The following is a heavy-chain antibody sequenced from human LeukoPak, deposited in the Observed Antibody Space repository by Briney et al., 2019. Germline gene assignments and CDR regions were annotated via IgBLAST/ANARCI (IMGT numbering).Heavy chain of an antibody. CDR1: GFTFDDYA. D-gene: IGHD6-19*01. Sequence: PGRSLRLSCAASGFTFDDYAMHWVRQAPGKGLEWGGFIRSKAYGGTTEYAASLKGRFTISRHDSKSIAYLQMNSLNTEDTAVYYCTFVAGGIDYWGQGTLVTVSS. CDR3: TFVAGGIDY. V-gene: IGHV3-49*04. J-gene: IGHJ4*02. CDR2: IRSKAYGGTT.